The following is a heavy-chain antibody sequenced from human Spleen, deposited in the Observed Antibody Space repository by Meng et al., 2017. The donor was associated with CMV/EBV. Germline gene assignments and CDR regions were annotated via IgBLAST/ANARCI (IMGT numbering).Heavy chain of an antibody. Sequence: GESLKISCAASGFTFSSYAMSWVRQAPGKGLEWVSAISGSGGSTYYADSVKGRFTISRDNSKNTLYLQMNSLRAGDTAVYYCAKDRDGYNFIWGQGTLVTVSS. CDR2: ISGSGGST. CDR3: AKDRDGYNFI. V-gene: IGHV3-23*01. D-gene: IGHD5-24*01. J-gene: IGHJ4*02. CDR1: GFTFSSYA.